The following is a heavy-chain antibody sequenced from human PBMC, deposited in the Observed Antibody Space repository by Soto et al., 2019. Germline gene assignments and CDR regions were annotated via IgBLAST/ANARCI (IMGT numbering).Heavy chain of an antibody. D-gene: IGHD1-26*01. CDR3: ARDSGSSSFDY. V-gene: IGHV4-59*01. CDR2: IYYSGST. J-gene: IGHJ4*02. Sequence: QVQLQESGPGLVKPSETLSLTCTVSGGSISSYYWSWIRQPPGKGLEWIGYIYYSGSTNYNPSLESRVTISVDTSKNQFSLKLSSVTAADTAVYYCARDSGSSSFDYWGQGTLVTVSS. CDR1: GGSISSYY.